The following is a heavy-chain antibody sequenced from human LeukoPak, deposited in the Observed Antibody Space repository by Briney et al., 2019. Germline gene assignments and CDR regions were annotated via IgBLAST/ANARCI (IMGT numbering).Heavy chain of an antibody. CDR3: ARDLIWGVTFADDY. J-gene: IGHJ4*02. D-gene: IGHD3-10*01. V-gene: IGHV3-48*01. Sequence: GGSLRLSCAASGFTFSSYNMNWVRQAPGKGLEWVSYISSSSSTIYYADSVKGRFTISRDNAKNSLYLQMSSLRVEDTAVYYCARDLIWGVTFADDYWGQGTLVTVSS. CDR1: GFTFSSYN. CDR2: ISSSSSTI.